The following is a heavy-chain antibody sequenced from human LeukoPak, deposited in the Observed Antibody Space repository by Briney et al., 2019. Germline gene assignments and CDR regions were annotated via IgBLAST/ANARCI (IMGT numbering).Heavy chain of an antibody. CDR1: GFIFSDYY. V-gene: IGHV3-33*08. CDR3: AREAADHFDY. D-gene: IGHD6-13*01. Sequence: GGSLRLSCVGSGFIFSDYYMHWVRQAPGKGLEWVAVIWYDGSNKYYADSVKGRFTISRDNSKNTLYLQMNSLRAEDTAVYYCAREAADHFDYWGQGTLVTVSS. J-gene: IGHJ4*02. CDR2: IWYDGSNK.